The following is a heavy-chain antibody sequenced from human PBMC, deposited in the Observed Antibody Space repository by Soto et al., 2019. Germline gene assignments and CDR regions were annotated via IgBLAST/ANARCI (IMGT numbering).Heavy chain of an antibody. CDR3: ARVRTEYAGLDY. J-gene: IGHJ4*02. CDR1: GDSVTSHY. D-gene: IGHD2-2*01. V-gene: IGHV4-59*02. CDR2: IRCSGCT. Sequence: SETLSLTCSFSGDSVTSHYLTWIRQSPEKGLESIAYIRCSGCTNYNPSLESRVAISLDTSKNQFSLRLTSVTAADTAVYFCARVRTEYAGLDYWGQGTLVTVSS.